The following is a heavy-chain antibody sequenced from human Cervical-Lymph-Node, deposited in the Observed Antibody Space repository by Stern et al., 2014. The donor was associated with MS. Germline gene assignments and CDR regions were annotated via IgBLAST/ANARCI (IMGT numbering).Heavy chain of an antibody. CDR3: AREPLGIGSGYYSRNIYAVDV. CDR1: GGSISSGGNY. Sequence: QVQLQESGPGLVKPSQTLSLTCTVSGGSISSGGNYWSWIRQHPGKGLEWIGYIYYSGSTYYNPSLKSRVTISVDTSKNQFSLKLSSVTAADTAVYYCAREPLGIGSGYYSRNIYAVDVWGQGTTVTVSS. D-gene: IGHD3-22*01. J-gene: IGHJ6*02. CDR2: IYYSGST. V-gene: IGHV4-31*03.